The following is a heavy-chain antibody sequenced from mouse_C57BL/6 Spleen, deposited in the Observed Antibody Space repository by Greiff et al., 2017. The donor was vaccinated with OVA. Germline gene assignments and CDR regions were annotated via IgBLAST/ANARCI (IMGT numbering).Heavy chain of an antibody. Sequence: QVQLQQPGAELVRPGSSVKLSCKASGYTFTSYWMHWVKQRPIQGLEWIGNIDPSDSETHYNQKFKDKATLTVDKSSSTAYMQLSSLTSEDSAVYYCALYYDGSSWYFDVWGTGTTVTVSS. CDR2: IDPSDSET. D-gene: IGHD1-1*01. J-gene: IGHJ1*03. V-gene: IGHV1-52*01. CDR1: GYTFTSYW. CDR3: ALYYDGSSWYFDV.